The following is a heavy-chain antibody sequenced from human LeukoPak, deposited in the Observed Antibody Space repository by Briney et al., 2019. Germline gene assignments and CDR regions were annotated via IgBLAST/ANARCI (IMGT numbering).Heavy chain of an antibody. J-gene: IGHJ6*03. CDR3: ARTGRGWDYYDSSGYYYYYYYYYYMDV. CDR2: MNPNSGNT. D-gene: IGHD3-22*01. V-gene: IGHV1-8*03. CDR1: GYTFTSYD. Sequence: ASVKVSCKASGYTFTSYDINWVRQATGQGVEWMGWMNPNSGNTGYAQKFQGRVTITRNTSISTAYMELSSLRSEDTAVYYCARTGRGWDYYDSSGYYYYYYYYYYMDVWGKGTTVTVSS.